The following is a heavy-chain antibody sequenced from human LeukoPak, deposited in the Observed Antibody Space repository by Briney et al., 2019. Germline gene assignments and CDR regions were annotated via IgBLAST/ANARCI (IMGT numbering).Heavy chain of an antibody. V-gene: IGHV3-30-3*01. Sequence: SGGSLRLSCAASGFTFSSYAMHWVRQAPGKGLEWVAVISYDGSNKYYADSVKGRFTISRDNSKNTLYLQMNSLRAEDTAVYYCARDTYYYGSSGSIVFDYWGQGTLVTVSS. CDR2: ISYDGSNK. CDR1: GFTFSSYA. CDR3: ARDTYYYGSSGSIVFDY. D-gene: IGHD3-22*01. J-gene: IGHJ4*02.